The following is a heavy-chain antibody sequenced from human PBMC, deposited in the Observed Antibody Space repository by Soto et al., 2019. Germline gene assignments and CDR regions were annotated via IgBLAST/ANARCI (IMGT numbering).Heavy chain of an antibody. CDR3: ARGLGGLGPSLFGMDV. V-gene: IGHV4-59*01. J-gene: IGHJ6*02. D-gene: IGHD3-16*01. CDR1: GSSITAYH. CDR2: LYDGGTT. Sequence: QLQLQESGPGLVKASETLSLTCTVSGSSITAYHWSWIRQFPGHKLEWIGYLYDGGTTDYNPALKSRVTISGDTSKNNFSLNLRSVTAADTAVYYCARGLGGLGPSLFGMDVGGQGTTVIVSS.